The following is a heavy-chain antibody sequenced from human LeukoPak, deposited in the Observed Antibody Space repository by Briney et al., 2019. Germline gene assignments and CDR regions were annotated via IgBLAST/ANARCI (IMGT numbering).Heavy chain of an antibody. D-gene: IGHD6-13*01. J-gene: IGHJ6*03. CDR3: ARVVAAAGTTLYYYYMDV. CDR1: GVSISSYY. CDR2: IYHSGST. V-gene: IGHV4-38-2*02. Sequence: SETLSLTCTVSGVSISSYYWSWIRQPPGKGLEWIGSIYHSGSTYYNPSLKSRVTISVDTSKNQFSLKLSSVTAADTAVYYCARVVAAAGTTLYYYYMDVWGKGTTVTVSS.